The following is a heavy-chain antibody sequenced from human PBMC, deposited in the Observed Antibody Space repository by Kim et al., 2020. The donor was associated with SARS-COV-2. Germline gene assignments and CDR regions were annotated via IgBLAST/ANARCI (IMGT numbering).Heavy chain of an antibody. CDR3: ARDRRSSSFTFGGVIADYYGMDV. J-gene: IGHJ6*02. CDR1: GYTFTSYG. D-gene: IGHD3-16*02. Sequence: ASVKVSCKASGYTFTSYGISWVRQAPGQGLEWMGWISAYNGNTNYAQKLQGRVTMTTDTSTSTAYMELRSLRSDDTAVYYCARDRRSSSFTFGGVIADYYGMDVWGQGTTVTVSS. V-gene: IGHV1-18*04. CDR2: ISAYNGNT.